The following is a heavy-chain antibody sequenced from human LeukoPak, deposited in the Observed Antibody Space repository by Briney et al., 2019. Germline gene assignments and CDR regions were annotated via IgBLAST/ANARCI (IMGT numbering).Heavy chain of an antibody. CDR2: IRYDESNK. V-gene: IGHV3-30*02. CDR1: GFSFSAYG. Sequence: GGTLRLSCAASGFSFSAYGMSWVRQAPGKGLEWVAFIRYDESNKYYADSVKGRFTISRDNSKNTLYLQMNSLRAEDTAVYYCAKDSEMATISYYFDYWGQGTLVTVSS. J-gene: IGHJ4*02. CDR3: AKDSEMATISYYFDY. D-gene: IGHD5-24*01.